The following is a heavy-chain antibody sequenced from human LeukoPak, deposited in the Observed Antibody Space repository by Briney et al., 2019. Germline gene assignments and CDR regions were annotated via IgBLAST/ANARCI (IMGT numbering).Heavy chain of an antibody. V-gene: IGHV4-39*01. Sequence: SETLSLTCTVSGGSISSSSYYWGWIRQPPGKGLEWIGSIYYSGSTYYNPSLKSRVTISVDTSKNQFSLKLSSVTAADTAVYYCALAADYYDSSNFDYWGQGTLVTVSS. CDR1: GGSISSSSYY. CDR2: IYYSGST. D-gene: IGHD3-22*01. CDR3: ALAADYYDSSNFDY. J-gene: IGHJ4*02.